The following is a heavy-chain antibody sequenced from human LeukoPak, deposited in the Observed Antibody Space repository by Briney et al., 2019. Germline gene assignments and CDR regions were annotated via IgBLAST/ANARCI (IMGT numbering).Heavy chain of an antibody. V-gene: IGHV3-74*01. Sequence: PGGSLRLSCAASGFNFENFWLHWVRQVPGKGLVRVSRTNSDGSITTYADSVEGRFTISRDNAKNTLYLQMNSLRVEDTALYYCARHFSVATTSPLQHWGQGTLVTVSS. D-gene: IGHD5-12*01. CDR3: ARHFSVATTSPLQH. J-gene: IGHJ1*01. CDR1: GFNFENFW. CDR2: TNSDGSIT.